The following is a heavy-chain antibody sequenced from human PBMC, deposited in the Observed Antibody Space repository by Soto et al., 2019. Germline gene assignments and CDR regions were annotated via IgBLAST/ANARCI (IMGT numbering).Heavy chain of an antibody. CDR3: ARDAAVGIFDY. D-gene: IGHD1-26*01. J-gene: IGHJ4*02. V-gene: IGHV1-18*01. CDR2: ISAHNGNT. Sequence: ASVKVSCKASGYTFTSYGISWVRQAPGQGLEWMGWISAHNGNTNHAQKLQGRVTMTTDTSTSTAYMELRSLRSDDTAVYYCARDAAVGIFDYWGQGTLVTFSS. CDR1: GYTFTSYG.